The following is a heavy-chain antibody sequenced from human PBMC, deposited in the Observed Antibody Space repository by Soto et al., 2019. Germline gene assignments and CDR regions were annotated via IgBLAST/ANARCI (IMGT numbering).Heavy chain of an antibody. CDR3: ATAGQGDHGGLDY. Sequence: SETLSLTCTVSGGSISSGGYYWSWIRQHPGKGLEWIGYIYYSGSTYNNPSLRSRVTISVDTSKNQFSLKLSSVTAADTALYYCATAGQGDHGGLDYWGQGTLVTVSS. CDR1: GGSISSGGYY. V-gene: IGHV4-31*03. J-gene: IGHJ4*02. D-gene: IGHD3-16*01. CDR2: IYYSGST.